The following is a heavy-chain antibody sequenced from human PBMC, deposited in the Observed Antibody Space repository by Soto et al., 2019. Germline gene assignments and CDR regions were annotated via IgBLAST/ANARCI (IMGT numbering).Heavy chain of an antibody. CDR3: AKDQWLPPYYDFWSGYYTGIDY. Sequence: GGSLRLSCAASGFTFSSYGMHWVRQAPGKGLEWVAVISYDGSNKYYADSVKGRFTISRDNSKNTLYLQMNSLRAEDTAVYYCAKDQWLPPYYDFWSGYYTGIDYWGQGTLVTVSS. J-gene: IGHJ4*02. CDR1: GFTFSSYG. CDR2: ISYDGSNK. V-gene: IGHV3-30*18. D-gene: IGHD3-3*01.